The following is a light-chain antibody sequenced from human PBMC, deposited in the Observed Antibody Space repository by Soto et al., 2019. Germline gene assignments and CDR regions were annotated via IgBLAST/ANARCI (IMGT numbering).Light chain of an antibody. J-gene: IGLJ2*01. CDR1: SSDVGGYNY. CDR2: EVS. CDR3: SSYTSSNTLV. Sequence: QSALTQPASVSGSPGQSITISCTGTSSDVGGYNYVSWYQQPPGKAPKLMIYEVSKRPSGVSNRFSGSKSGDTASLTISGLQAEDEADYYCSSYTSSNTLVFGGGTKLTVL. V-gene: IGLV2-14*01.